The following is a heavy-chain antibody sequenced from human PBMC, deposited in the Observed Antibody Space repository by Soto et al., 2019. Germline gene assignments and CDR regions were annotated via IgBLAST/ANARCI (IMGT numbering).Heavy chain of an antibody. CDR3: ARFLLSEYYFDY. CDR2: ISSSSSYI. D-gene: IGHD3-3*01. Sequence: EVQLVESGGGLVKPGGSLRLSCAASGFTFSSYSMNWVRQAPGKGLEWVSSISSSSSYIYYADSVKGRFTISRDNAKNSLYLQMNSLRAEDTAVYYCARFLLSEYYFDYWGQGTLVTLSS. J-gene: IGHJ4*02. CDR1: GFTFSSYS. V-gene: IGHV3-21*01.